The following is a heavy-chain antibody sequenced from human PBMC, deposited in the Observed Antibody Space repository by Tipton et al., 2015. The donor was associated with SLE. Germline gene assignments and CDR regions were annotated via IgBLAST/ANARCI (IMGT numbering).Heavy chain of an antibody. J-gene: IGHJ4*02. CDR2: IYHSGST. Sequence: TLSLTCAVSSFSISSGYYWGWIRQPPGKGLEWLGSIYHSGSTYYNPSLKSRVTISVDTSKNQFSLKVNSVTAADTAVYYCARGPHKDYFENWGQGTLVTVSS. CDR3: ARGPHKDYFEN. V-gene: IGHV4-38-2*01. CDR1: SFSISSGYY.